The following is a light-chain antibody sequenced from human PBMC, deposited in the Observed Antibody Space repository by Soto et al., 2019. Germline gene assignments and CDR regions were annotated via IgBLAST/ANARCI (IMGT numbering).Light chain of an antibody. CDR3: PQYYSYPWT. J-gene: IGKJ1*01. V-gene: IGKV1-8*01. CDR2: AAS. Sequence: THSPGTLSLSPGERATLSCRASHSVSRTYLAWYQQKPGKAPKLLIYAASTLQSGVPSRFSGSGSGTDFTLTISCLQSEDFATYYCPQYYSYPWTFGQGTKVDI. CDR1: HSVSRTY.